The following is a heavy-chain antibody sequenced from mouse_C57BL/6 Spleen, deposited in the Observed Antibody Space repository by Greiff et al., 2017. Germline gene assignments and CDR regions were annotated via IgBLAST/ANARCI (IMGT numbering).Heavy chain of an antibody. V-gene: IGHV1-15*01. CDR1: GYTFTDYE. J-gene: IGHJ2*01. CDR3: TRDEGGFHYFDY. Sequence: VQLQQSGAELVRPGASVTLSCKASGYTFTDYEMHWVKQTPVHGLEWIGAIDPETGGTAYNQKFKGKAILTADKSSSTAYMELRSLTSEDSAVYYCTRDEGGFHYFDYWGQGTTLTVSS. CDR2: IDPETGGT.